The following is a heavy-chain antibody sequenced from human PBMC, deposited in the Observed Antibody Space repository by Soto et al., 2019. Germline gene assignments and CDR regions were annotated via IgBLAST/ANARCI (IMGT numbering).Heavy chain of an antibody. Sequence: PGGSLSRSCAASGFTFNSYAISCVRQAPGKGLEWVSGISVSGGSTYYADSVKGRFTISRDNSKNTLYLQMNSLRAEDTAVYYCATRGQAAGPYYFDYWGQGTLVTVSS. CDR3: ATRGQAAGPYYFDY. CDR1: GFTFNSYA. CDR2: ISVSGGST. V-gene: IGHV3-23*01. D-gene: IGHD6-13*01. J-gene: IGHJ4*02.